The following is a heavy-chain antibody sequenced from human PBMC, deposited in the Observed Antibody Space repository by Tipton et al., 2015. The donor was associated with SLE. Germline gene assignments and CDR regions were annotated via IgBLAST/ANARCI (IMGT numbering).Heavy chain of an antibody. J-gene: IGHJ6*03. D-gene: IGHD5-18*01. CDR2: VYYSGNT. CDR3: AKGYGMGNYYYMDV. Sequence: LRLSCSVSGGSTTRFYWSWIRQSPGKTMEWIGYVYYSGNTNYNPSLKSRVTISMDTSKNQVSLRLNSVTAADTAVYYCAKGYGMGNYYYMDVWGKGTSVTVSS. CDR1: GGSTTRFY. V-gene: IGHV4-59*03.